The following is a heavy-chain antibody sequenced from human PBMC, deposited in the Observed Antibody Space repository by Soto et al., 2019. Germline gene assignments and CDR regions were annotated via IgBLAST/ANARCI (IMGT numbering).Heavy chain of an antibody. V-gene: IGHV3-23*01. D-gene: IGHD2-15*01. CDR3: TKVPGGYCSGGSCSLYFDY. CDR2: ISGSGGST. CDR1: GFTFSSYA. J-gene: IGHJ4*02. Sequence: GGSLRLSCAASGFTFSSYAMSWVRQAPGKGLEWVSAISGSGGSTYYADSVKGRFTISRDNSKNTLYLQMNSLRAEDTAVYYCTKVPGGYCSGGSCSLYFDYWGQGTLVTVSS.